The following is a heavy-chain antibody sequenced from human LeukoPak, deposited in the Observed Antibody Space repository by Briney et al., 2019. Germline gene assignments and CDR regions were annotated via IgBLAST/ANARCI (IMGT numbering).Heavy chain of an antibody. Sequence: PSETLSLTCSVSGGSISGHCWSWIRQSPEKGLEWIGYICYTGSTTYNPSLKSRVTISLDTSKNQFSLELVSVTAADTAVYYCARDRKATIGWSSTYNWFDPWGQGTLVTVSS. D-gene: IGHD6-19*01. CDR3: ARDRKATIGWSSTYNWFDP. CDR2: ICYTGST. V-gene: IGHV4-59*11. CDR1: GGSISGHC. J-gene: IGHJ5*02.